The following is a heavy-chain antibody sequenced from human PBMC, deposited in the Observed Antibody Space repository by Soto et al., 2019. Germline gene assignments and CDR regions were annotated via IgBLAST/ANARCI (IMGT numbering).Heavy chain of an antibody. D-gene: IGHD3-9*01. V-gene: IGHV3-7*01. J-gene: IGHJ6*02. CDR3: ARDNGLVEGDYYYYYGMDV. CDR1: GFTFSSYW. Sequence: GGSLRLSCAASGFTFSSYWMSWVRQAPGKGLEWVANIKQDGSEKYYVDSVKGRFTISRDNAKNSLYLQMNSLRAEDTAVYYCARDNGLVEGDYYYYYGMDVWGQGTTVTVSS. CDR2: IKQDGSEK.